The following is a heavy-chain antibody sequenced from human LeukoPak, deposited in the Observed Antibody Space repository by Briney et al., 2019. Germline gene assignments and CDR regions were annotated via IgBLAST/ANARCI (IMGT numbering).Heavy chain of an antibody. CDR3: ARVGPTGYSSGSYYYFDY. CDR2: ISSSSSYT. V-gene: IGHV3-11*06. Sequence: SGGSLRLSCAASGFTFSDYYMSWIRQAPGKGLEWVSYISSSSSYTNYADSVKSRFTISRDNAKNSLYLQMNSLRAEDTTVYYCARVGPTGYSSGSYYYFDYWGQGTLVTVSS. CDR1: GFTFSDYY. D-gene: IGHD3-22*01. J-gene: IGHJ4*02.